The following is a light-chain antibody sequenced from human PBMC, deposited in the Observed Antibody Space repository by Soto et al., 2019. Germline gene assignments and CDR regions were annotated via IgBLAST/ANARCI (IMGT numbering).Light chain of an antibody. J-gene: IGKJ4*01. CDR1: QSISSW. CDR2: DAT. Sequence: DIQMTQSPSTLSASVGDRVTITCRASQSISSWLAWYQQKPGKAPKLLIVDATSLESGTPSRFSGRRSGTQFTLTINGLQPDDFSTYSCHQYDNYKPLTFGGGTKVDIK. CDR3: HQYDNYKPLT. V-gene: IGKV1-5*01.